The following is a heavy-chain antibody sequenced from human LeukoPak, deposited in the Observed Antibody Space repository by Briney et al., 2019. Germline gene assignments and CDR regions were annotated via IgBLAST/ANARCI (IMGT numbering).Heavy chain of an antibody. D-gene: IGHD3-10*01. CDR1: GFTFSDYY. V-gene: IGHV3-11*01. CDR3: ARDHNYYGSGSYFGY. J-gene: IGHJ4*02. Sequence: PGGSLRLSCAASGFTFSDYYMSWIRQAPGKGLEWASYISSSGSTIYYADSVKGRFTISRDNAKNSLYLQMNSLRAEDTAVYYCARDHNYYGSGSYFGYWGQGTLVTVSS. CDR2: ISSSGSTI.